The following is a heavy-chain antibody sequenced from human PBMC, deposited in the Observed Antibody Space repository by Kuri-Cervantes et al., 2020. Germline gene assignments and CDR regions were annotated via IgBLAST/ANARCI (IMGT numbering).Heavy chain of an antibody. CDR2: IYYSGST. CDR3: ARGFSRPHYYDSSGYRFAAFDI. CDR1: GYSISSGHS. Sequence: SETLSLTCGVSGYSISSGHSWGWIRQPPGKGLEWIGSIYYSGSTYYNPSLKSRVTISVDTSKNQFSLKLSSVTAADTAVYYCARGFSRPHYYDSSGYRFAAFDIWGQGTMVTVSS. V-gene: IGHV4-38-2*01. D-gene: IGHD3-22*01. J-gene: IGHJ3*02.